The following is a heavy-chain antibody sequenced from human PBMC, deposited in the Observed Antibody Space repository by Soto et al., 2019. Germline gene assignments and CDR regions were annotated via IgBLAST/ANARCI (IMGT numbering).Heavy chain of an antibody. CDR2: IYYSGST. D-gene: IGHD3-22*01. V-gene: IGHV4-39*01. CDR1: GGSISSSSYY. Sequence: PSESLSLTCTVSGGSISSSSYYWGWIRQPPGKGLAWIGSIYYSGSTYYNPSLKSRVTISVDTSKNQFSLKLSSVTAADTAVYYCARSPPLYYYDSSGYGDAFDNWGQGTMVTVSS. J-gene: IGHJ3*02. CDR3: ARSPPLYYYDSSGYGDAFDN.